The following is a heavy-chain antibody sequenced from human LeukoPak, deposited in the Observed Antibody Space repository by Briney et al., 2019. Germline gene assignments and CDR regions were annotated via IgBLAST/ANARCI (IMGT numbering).Heavy chain of an antibody. D-gene: IGHD3-22*01. V-gene: IGHV3-64*02. CDR3: ARVARRAYYYDSSGYFDY. Sequence: PGGSLRLSCAASGFTFSSYAMRWVRQAPGKGLEYVSAISSSGDSTYYADSVKGRFTIYRDNSKNTLYLQMGSLRAEDMAVYYCARVARRAYYYDSSGYFDYWGQGTLVTVSS. CDR2: ISSSGDST. CDR1: GFTFSSYA. J-gene: IGHJ4*02.